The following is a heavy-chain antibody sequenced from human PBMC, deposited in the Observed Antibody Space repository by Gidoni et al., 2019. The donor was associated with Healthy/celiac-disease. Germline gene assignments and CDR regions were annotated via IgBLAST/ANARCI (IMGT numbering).Heavy chain of an antibody. Sequence: EVQLVESGGGLVQPGGSLRLPCAASGFTCSSNAMSGVRQAPGKGMEWVSAISGSGGSTYYADSVKGRFTISRDKSKNTLYLQMNSLRAEDTAVYYCAKVVRGVSDYWGQGTLVTVSS. CDR2: ISGSGGST. D-gene: IGHD3-10*01. J-gene: IGHJ4*02. CDR1: GFTCSSNA. V-gene: IGHV3-23*04. CDR3: AKVVRGVSDY.